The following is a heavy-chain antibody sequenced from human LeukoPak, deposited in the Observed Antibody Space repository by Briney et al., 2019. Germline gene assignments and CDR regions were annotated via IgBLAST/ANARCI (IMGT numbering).Heavy chain of an antibody. V-gene: IGHV4-59*01. CDR3: ARDGSRVGMDV. D-gene: IGHD1-26*01. CDR1: GGSISSYY. J-gene: IGHJ6*02. CDR2: IYYSGST. Sequence: SETLSLTCTVSGGSISSYYWSWIRQPPGKGLEWIGYIYYSGSTNYNPSLKSRVTISVDTSKNQFSLKLSSVTAADTAVYYCARDGSRVGMDVWGQGTTVTVSS.